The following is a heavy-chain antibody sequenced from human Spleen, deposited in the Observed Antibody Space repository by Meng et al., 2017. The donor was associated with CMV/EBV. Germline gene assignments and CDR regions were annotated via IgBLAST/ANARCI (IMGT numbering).Heavy chain of an antibody. CDR2: IYYSGST. D-gene: IGHD2-2*01. J-gene: IGHJ5*02. Sequence: GDYYWSWIRQPPGKGLEWIGYIYYSGSTYYNPSLKSRVTISVDTSKNQFSLKLSSVTAADTAVYYCARQDIVVVPAFNGVDGGRFDPWGQGTLVTVSS. V-gene: IGHV4-30-4*08. CDR1: GDYY. CDR3: ARQDIVVVPAFNGVDGGRFDP.